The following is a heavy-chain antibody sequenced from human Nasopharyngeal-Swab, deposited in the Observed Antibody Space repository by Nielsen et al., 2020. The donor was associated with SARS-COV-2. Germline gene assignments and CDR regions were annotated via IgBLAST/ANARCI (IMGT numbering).Heavy chain of an antibody. CDR1: VYTFPGYY. V-gene: IGHV1-2*02. J-gene: IGHJ3*02. D-gene: IGHD6-6*01. CDR2: INPNSGGT. Sequence: ASVKVSCKASVYTFPGYYMHWVRPAPGQGLEWMGWINPNSGGTNYAQKFQGRVTMTRDTSISTAYMALSRLGSDDTAVYYCARVGQLVPQLDAFDIWGQGTMVTVSS. CDR3: ARVGQLVPQLDAFDI.